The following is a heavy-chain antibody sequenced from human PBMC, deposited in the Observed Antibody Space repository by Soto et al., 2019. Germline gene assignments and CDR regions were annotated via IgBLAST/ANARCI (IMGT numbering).Heavy chain of an antibody. V-gene: IGHV3-30*18. CDR2: ISYDGGDI. CDR3: AKGRKRDLSIVFEPEFDY. CDR1: GFTFSTYG. D-gene: IGHD3-3*02. Sequence: PGGSLRLSCAASGFTFSTYGIHWVRQAPGKGLEWVAFISYDGGDIKYADSVRGRFTISRDYSKNTVYLQINSLRAEDTAVYFCAKGRKRDLSIVFEPEFDYWGQGTLVTVSS. J-gene: IGHJ4*02.